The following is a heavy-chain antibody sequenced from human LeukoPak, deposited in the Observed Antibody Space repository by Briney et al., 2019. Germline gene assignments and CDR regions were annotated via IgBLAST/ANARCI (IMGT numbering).Heavy chain of an antibody. CDR1: GYTFTSYG. Sequence: ASVKVSCKASGYTFTSYGISWVRQAPGQGLEWMGWIITYNGNTNYAQKFQGRVTMTTDTSTSTAYMELRSLRSDDTAVYYCARNIYCSSTSCMFDPWGQGTLVTVSS. V-gene: IGHV1-18*01. D-gene: IGHD2-2*01. J-gene: IGHJ5*02. CDR3: ARNIYCSSTSCMFDP. CDR2: IITYNGNT.